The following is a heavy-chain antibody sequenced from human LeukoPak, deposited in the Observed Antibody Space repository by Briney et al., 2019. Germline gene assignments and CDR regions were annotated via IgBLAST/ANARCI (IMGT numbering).Heavy chain of an antibody. V-gene: IGHV3-13*01. CDR1: GFTFSSYD. Sequence: PGGSLRLSCAASGFTFSSYDMHWVRQVPGKGLEWVSGIGTYSDTFYPDSVKGRFIISRDNAMESLFLQMNSLRAGDTAVYFCVGARVDYYYALDVWGRGTTVTVSS. CDR3: VGARVDYYYALDV. J-gene: IGHJ6*02. CDR2: IGTYSDT. D-gene: IGHD3-3*01.